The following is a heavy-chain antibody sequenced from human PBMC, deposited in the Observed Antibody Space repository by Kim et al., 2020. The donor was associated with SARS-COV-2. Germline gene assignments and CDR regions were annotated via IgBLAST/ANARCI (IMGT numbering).Heavy chain of an antibody. Sequence: ASVKVSCKASGYTFTGYYMHWVRQAPGQGLEWMGRIDPNSGGTNYAQKFQGRVTMTGDTSISTAYMELSRLRSDDTAVYYCANGVALRYYGLDVWGQGTTVTVSS. V-gene: IGHV1-2*06. CDR2: IDPNSGGT. CDR1: GYTFTGYY. J-gene: IGHJ6*02. D-gene: IGHD3-3*01. CDR3: ANGVALRYYGLDV.